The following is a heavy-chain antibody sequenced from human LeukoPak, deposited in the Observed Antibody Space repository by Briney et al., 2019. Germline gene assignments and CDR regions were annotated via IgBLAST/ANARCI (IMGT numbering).Heavy chain of an antibody. CDR1: GGSISSGGYY. V-gene: IGHV4-30-2*01. Sequence: PSQTLSLTCTVSGGSISSGGYYWSWIRQPPGKGLEWIGYIYHSGSTYYNPSLKSRVTISVDTSKNQFSLKLSSVTAADTAVYFCARDHPTPTTGYMDVWGKGTTVTVSS. CDR3: ARDHPTPTTGYMDV. J-gene: IGHJ6*03. CDR2: IYHSGST. D-gene: IGHD1-26*01.